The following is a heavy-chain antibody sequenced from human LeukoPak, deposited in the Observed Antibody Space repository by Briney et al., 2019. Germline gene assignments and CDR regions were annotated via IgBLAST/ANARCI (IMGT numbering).Heavy chain of an antibody. V-gene: IGHV4-30-2*01. J-gene: IGHJ5*02. CDR1: GGSISSGGYS. CDR2: IYHSGST. CDR3: VRGWSPDDGRRWFDP. D-gene: IGHD6-19*01. Sequence: SETLSLTCAVSGGSISSGGYSWSWIRQPPGKGLEWIGYIYHSGSTYYNPSLKSRVTISEGMSQNQFSLTMKYVTAADTAVYYCVRGWSPDDGRRWFDPWGQGALVTVSS.